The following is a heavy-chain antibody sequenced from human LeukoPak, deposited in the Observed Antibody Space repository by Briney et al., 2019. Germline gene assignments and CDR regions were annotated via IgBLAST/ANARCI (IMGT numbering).Heavy chain of an antibody. Sequence: SETLSLTCAVYGGSFSGYYWSWIRQPPRKGLEWIGEINHSGSTKDNPSLKSRVTISVDTCKNQVSLKLSSVTAADTAVYDCARGLSGSYYLTYYYYMDVWGKGTTVTVSS. CDR1: GGSFSGYY. CDR2: INHSGST. CDR3: ARGLSGSYYLTYYYYMDV. V-gene: IGHV4-34*01. J-gene: IGHJ6*03. D-gene: IGHD3-10*01.